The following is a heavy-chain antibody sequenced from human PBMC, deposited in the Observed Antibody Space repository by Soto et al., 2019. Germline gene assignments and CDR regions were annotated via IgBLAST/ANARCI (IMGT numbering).Heavy chain of an antibody. Sequence: GGSLRLSCAASGFTFSSYAMSWVRQAPGKGLEWVSAISGSGGSTYYADSVKGRFTISRDNSKNTLYLQMNSLRAEDTAVYYCAKGGIAVAGTGEDYYYYGMDVWGQGTTVTVSS. V-gene: IGHV3-23*01. CDR3: AKGGIAVAGTGEDYYYYGMDV. J-gene: IGHJ6*02. D-gene: IGHD6-19*01. CDR2: ISGSGGST. CDR1: GFTFSSYA.